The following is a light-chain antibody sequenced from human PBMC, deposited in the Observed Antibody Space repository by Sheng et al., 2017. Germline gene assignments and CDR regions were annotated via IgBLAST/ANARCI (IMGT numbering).Light chain of an antibody. V-gene: IGKV3-20*01. CDR3: QQYASSVWT. CDR1: QSVSSSY. Sequence: EIVLTQSPGTLSLSPGERGTLSCRASQSVSSSYFAWYQQKPGQAPRLLIFGTSNRATGIPDRFSGSGSGTDFTLTISRLEPEDFAVYYCQQYASSVWTFGQGTKVEIK. CDR2: GTS. J-gene: IGKJ1*01.